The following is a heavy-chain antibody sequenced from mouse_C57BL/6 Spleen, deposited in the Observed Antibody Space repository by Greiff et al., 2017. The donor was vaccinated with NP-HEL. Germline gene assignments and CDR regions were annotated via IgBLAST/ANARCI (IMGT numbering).Heavy chain of an antibody. CDR2: IYPRDGST. D-gene: IGHD1-1*01. J-gene: IGHJ3*01. V-gene: IGHV1-85*01. Sequence: VQLQQSGPELVKPGASVKLSCKASGYTFTSYDINWVKQRPGQGLEWIGWIYPRDGSTKYNEKFKVKATLTVDTSSSTAYLELHSLTSEDSAVYFCGREDYYGSSPWFAYWGKGTLVTVSA. CDR3: GREDYYGSSPWFAY. CDR1: GYTFTSYD.